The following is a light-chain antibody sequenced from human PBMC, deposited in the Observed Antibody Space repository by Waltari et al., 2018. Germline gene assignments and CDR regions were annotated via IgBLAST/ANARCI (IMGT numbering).Light chain of an antibody. V-gene: IGLV1-40*01. Sequence: QSVLTQPPSISGAPGQTVPIPCTGGSSNFGAGYAVHWYQPFPGAAPKLLIFRNTNRASGVPGRCSASKSGTAASLAIVGLQSEDEGVYYCQSFDSSLSASVFGGGTKLTVL. CDR3: QSFDSSLSASV. J-gene: IGLJ3*02. CDR2: RNT. CDR1: SSNFGAGYA.